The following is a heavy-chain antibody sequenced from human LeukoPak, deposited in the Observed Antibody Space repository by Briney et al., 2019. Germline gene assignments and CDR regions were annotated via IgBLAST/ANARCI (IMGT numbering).Heavy chain of an antibody. CDR1: GYTFTSYA. CDR2: INAGNGNT. Sequence: ASVKVSCKASGYTFTSYAMHWVRQAPGQRLEWMGWINAGNGNTKYSQKFQGRVTITRDTSASTAYMELSSLRSEDTAVYYCARDARTMVRGNKNWFDPWGQGTLVTVSS. J-gene: IGHJ5*02. D-gene: IGHD3-10*01. CDR3: ARDARTMVRGNKNWFDP. V-gene: IGHV1-3*01.